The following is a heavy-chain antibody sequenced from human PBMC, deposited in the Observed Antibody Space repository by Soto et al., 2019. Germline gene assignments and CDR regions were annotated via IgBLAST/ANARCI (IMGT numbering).Heavy chain of an antibody. CDR3: ARDSDSVMTNWFDP. D-gene: IGHD4-4*01. Sequence: GASVKVSCKASGYTFTGCYIHWVRQAPGQGLEWMGWINPKNGDTIFAQKFQGRVTMTRDTSISTAYMELSRLTSDDTAVYYCARDSDSVMTNWFDPWGQGTLVTVSS. CDR1: GYTFTGCY. V-gene: IGHV1-2*02. J-gene: IGHJ5*02. CDR2: INPKNGDT.